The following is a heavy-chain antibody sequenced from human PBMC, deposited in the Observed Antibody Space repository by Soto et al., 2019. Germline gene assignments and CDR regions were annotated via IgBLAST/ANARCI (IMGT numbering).Heavy chain of an antibody. CDR1: GGSISSGGYY. CDR3: ARTSYYYDSSEHHY. D-gene: IGHD3-22*01. J-gene: IGHJ4*02. V-gene: IGHV4-31*03. Sequence: PSEALSLTCTVSGGSISSGGYYWSWIRQHPGKGLEWIGYIYYSGSTYYNPSLKSRVTISVDTSKNQFSLKLSSVTAADTAVYYCARTSYYYDSSEHHYWGQGTLVTVS. CDR2: IYYSGST.